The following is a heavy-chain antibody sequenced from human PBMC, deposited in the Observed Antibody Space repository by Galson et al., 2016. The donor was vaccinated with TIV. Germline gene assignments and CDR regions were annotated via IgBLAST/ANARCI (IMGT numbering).Heavy chain of an antibody. V-gene: IGHV1-18*01. CDR1: GYTFTSYG. D-gene: IGHD5-18*01. CDR3: ARDLKRVDTAYFDT. J-gene: IGHJ4*02. CDR2: ISGNNGNT. Sequence: SVKVSCKASGYTFTSYGISWVRQALGQGLEWVTWISGNNGNTNYALKFQGRVTVTTDTSTNTTYMELRSLRSDDTAVYYCARDLKRVDTAYFDTWGQGTLVTVSS.